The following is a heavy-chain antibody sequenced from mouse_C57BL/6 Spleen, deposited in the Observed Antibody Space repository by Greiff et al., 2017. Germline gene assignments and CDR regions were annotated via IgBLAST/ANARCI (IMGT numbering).Heavy chain of an antibody. CDR3: ALLTPSY. J-gene: IGHJ3*01. CDR2: IYPRSGNT. V-gene: IGHV1-81*01. Sequence: QVQLQQSGAELARPGASVKLSCKASGYTFTSYGISWVKQRTGQGLEWIGEIYPRSGNTYYNEKFKGKATLTADKSSSTAYMALRSLTSEDSAVYFCALLTPSYWGQGTLVTVSA. CDR1: GYTFTSYG. D-gene: IGHD1-3*01.